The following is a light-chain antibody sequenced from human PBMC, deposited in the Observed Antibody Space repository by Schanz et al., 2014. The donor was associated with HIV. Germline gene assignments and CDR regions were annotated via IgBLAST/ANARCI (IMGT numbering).Light chain of an antibody. CDR1: SSDVGGYNY. CDR2: DVT. CDR3: QSYDSGLSGWV. J-gene: IGLJ3*02. V-gene: IGLV2-14*03. Sequence: QSALTQPASVSGSPGQSITISCTGTSSDVGGYNYVSWYQQHPGKAPKLMIYDVTNRPSGVPNRFSGSKSANTASLTVSGLQPEDEADYYCQSYDSGLSGWVFGGGTKLTVL.